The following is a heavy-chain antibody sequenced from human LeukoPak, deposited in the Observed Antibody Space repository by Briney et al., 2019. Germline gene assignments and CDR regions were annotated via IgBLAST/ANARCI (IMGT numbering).Heavy chain of an antibody. J-gene: IGHJ4*02. CDR1: GGSFSGYY. Sequence: SETLSLTCAVYGGSFSGYYWSWIRQPPGKGLEWIGEINHSGSTNYNPSLKSRGTISVDTSKNQFSLKLSSVTAADTAVYYCAIEYYYDSSGYSNWGQGTLVTVSS. CDR2: INHSGST. CDR3: AIEYYYDSSGYSN. D-gene: IGHD3-22*01. V-gene: IGHV4-34*01.